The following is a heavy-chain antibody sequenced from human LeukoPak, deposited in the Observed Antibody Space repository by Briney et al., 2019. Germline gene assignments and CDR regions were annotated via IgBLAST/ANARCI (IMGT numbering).Heavy chain of an antibody. Sequence: GGSLRLSCAASGFTFSSYAMSWVRQAPGKGLEWVSSISSSSSYIYYADSVKGRFTISRDNAKNSLYLQMNSLRAEDTAVYYCARGEHYGDYFRRRYGMDVWGQGTTVTVSS. CDR2: ISSSSSYI. J-gene: IGHJ6*02. CDR1: GFTFSSYA. D-gene: IGHD4-17*01. V-gene: IGHV3-21*01. CDR3: ARGEHYGDYFRRRYGMDV.